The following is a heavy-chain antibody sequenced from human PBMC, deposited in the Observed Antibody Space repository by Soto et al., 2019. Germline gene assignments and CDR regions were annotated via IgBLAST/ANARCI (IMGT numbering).Heavy chain of an antibody. V-gene: IGHV4-59*08. CDR1: GGSISSYY. CDR2: IYYSGSN. D-gene: IGHD3-10*01. CDR3: ARHNYGSGSTYFDY. J-gene: IGHJ4*02. Sequence: SETLSLTCTVSGGSISSYYWRWIRQPPGKGLEWMGYIYYSGSNNYNPSLKSRVTISVDTSKNQFSLKLNSMTAADTAVYYCARHNYGSGSTYFDYWGQGTLVTVSS.